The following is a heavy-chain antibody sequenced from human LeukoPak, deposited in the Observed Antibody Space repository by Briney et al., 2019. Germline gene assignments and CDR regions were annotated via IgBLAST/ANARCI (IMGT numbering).Heavy chain of an antibody. Sequence: GGSPRLSCADSGFTFSRYWMHWVRHTPGKGLVWVSCISADGSVTRYADSVKGRFTISRDNTKSTLYLQMHSLRAEDTAVYYCATAGGDGSRMGFDPWGQGTLVTVSS. CDR2: ISADGSVT. J-gene: IGHJ5*02. V-gene: IGHV3-74*01. D-gene: IGHD2-15*01. CDR1: GFTFSRYW. CDR3: ATAGGDGSRMGFDP.